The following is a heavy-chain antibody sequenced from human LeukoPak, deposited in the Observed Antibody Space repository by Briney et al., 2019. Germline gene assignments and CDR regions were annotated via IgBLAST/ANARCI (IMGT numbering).Heavy chain of an antibody. Sequence: GGSLRLTCAASGFNFRTYGMHWVRQAPGKGLEWVAFIQFDESSKNYADSVKGRFTISRDNSKNTVYLQVNSLRAEDTAVYYCAKEDGTVVVSTFGDWGQGTLVTVSS. CDR3: AKEDGTVVVSTFGD. V-gene: IGHV3-30*02. J-gene: IGHJ4*02. CDR2: IQFDESSK. CDR1: GFNFRTYG. D-gene: IGHD3-22*01.